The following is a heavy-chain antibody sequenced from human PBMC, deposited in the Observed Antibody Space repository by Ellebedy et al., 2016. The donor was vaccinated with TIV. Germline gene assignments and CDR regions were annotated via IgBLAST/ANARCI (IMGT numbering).Heavy chain of an antibody. CDR1: GYTFTSYY. CDR2: IIPIFGTA. CDR3: ARGGIAVAGTGY. D-gene: IGHD6-19*01. V-gene: IGHV1-69*13. J-gene: IGHJ4*02. Sequence: SVKVSCXASGYTFTSYYMHWVRQAPGQGLEWMGGIIPIFGTANYAQKFQGRVTITADESTSTAYMELSSLRSEDTAVYYCARGGIAVAGTGYWGQGTLVTVSS.